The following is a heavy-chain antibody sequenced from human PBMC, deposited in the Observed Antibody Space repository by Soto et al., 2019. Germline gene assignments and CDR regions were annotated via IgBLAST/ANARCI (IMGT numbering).Heavy chain of an antibody. Sequence: PSETLSLTCTVSGGSVSSSSCYWGWIRQPPGKGLEWIGSIYYSGSTYYNPSLKSRVTISVDTSKNQFSLKLSSVTAADTAVYYCARGGSGSYLWGSEGFYYYYYGMDVWGQGTTVTVSS. D-gene: IGHD3-10*01. V-gene: IGHV4-39*07. CDR2: IYYSGST. CDR3: ARGGSGSYLWGSEGFYYYYYGMDV. J-gene: IGHJ6*02. CDR1: GGSVSSSSCY.